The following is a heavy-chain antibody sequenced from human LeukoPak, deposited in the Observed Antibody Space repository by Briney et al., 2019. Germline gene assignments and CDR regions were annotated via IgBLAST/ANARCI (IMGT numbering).Heavy chain of an antibody. D-gene: IGHD6-6*01. J-gene: IGHJ4*02. V-gene: IGHV4-34*01. Sequence: SETLSLTCAVYGGSFSGYYWSWIRQPPGKGLEWIGEINHSGSTNYNPSLKSRVTISVDTSKNRFSLKLSSVTAADTAVYYCARGRGQLVDYWGQGTLVTVSS. CDR2: INHSGST. CDR1: GGSFSGYY. CDR3: ARGRGQLVDY.